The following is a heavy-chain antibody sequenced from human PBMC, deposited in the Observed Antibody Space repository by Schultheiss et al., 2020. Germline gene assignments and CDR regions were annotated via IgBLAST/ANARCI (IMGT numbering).Heavy chain of an antibody. J-gene: IGHJ6*03. Sequence: GGSLRLSCAASGFSLTDFGMHWVRQAPGKGLEWVSGISWNSGSIGYADSVKGRFTISRDNSKNTLYLQMNSLRAEDTGLYYCAKDKKSGYDLYFYYMDVWGKGTTVTVSS. D-gene: IGHD5-12*01. CDR1: GFSLTDFG. V-gene: IGHV3-9*01. CDR2: ISWNSGSI. CDR3: AKDKKSGYDLYFYYMDV.